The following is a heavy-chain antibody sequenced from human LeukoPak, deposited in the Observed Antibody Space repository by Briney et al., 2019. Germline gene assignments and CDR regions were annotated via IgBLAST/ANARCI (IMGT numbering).Heavy chain of an antibody. V-gene: IGHV1-8*03. D-gene: IGHD6-19*01. CDR2: VNPNSGNT. CDR1: GYILSDFF. J-gene: IGHJ5*02. CDR3: ARVRLSGAYWFDP. Sequence: ASVKVSCKASGYILSDFFIHWVRHAPGQGLEWMGWVNPNSGNTGYAQKFQGRVTITRNTSISTAYMELSSLRSEDTAVYYCARVRLSGAYWFDPWGQGTLVTVSS.